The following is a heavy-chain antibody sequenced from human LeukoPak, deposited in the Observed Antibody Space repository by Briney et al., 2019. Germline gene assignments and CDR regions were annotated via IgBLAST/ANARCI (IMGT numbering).Heavy chain of an antibody. V-gene: IGHV4-31*11. CDR3: ARVPSVIDAFDI. Sequence: SQTLSLTCAVSGGSISSGGYYWRWIRQHAGKGLEWIAYIYYTGSTYYNPSLKSRLTISVDTSKNHFSLRLSSMTAADTAVYYCARVPSVIDAFDIWGQGTMVTVSS. CDR2: IYYTGST. J-gene: IGHJ3*02. CDR1: GGSISSGGYY. D-gene: IGHD2-21*01.